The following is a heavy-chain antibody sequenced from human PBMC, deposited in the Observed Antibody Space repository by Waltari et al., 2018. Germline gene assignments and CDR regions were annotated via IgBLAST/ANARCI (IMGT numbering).Heavy chain of an antibody. J-gene: IGHJ5*01. CDR3: ARDPKYCSGGTCKAWFDS. V-gene: IGHV7-4-1*02. D-gene: IGHD2-15*01. CDR2: INTNPRMP. CDR1: GYIFTAHG. Sequence: QVQLVQSGSELKNPGASVKISCRTSGYIFTAHGMHWVRQAPTQGLQWMGWINTNPRMPTYAQDFTGRFVFSLDKSVDTAYLEISSLQSEDTAIYFCARDPKYCSGGTCKAWFDSWGQGTLVSVSS.